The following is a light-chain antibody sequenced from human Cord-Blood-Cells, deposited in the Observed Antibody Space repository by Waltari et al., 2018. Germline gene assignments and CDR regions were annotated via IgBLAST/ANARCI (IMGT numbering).Light chain of an antibody. CDR3: QQYGSSPPYT. V-gene: IGKV3-20*01. Sequence: IVFTQSPGTLSLSPGERATLSCRASQSVSSSYLAWYQQKPGQAPRLLIYGASSKATGIPDRFSGSGSGTDFTLTISRLEPKDIAVYYCQQYGSSPPYTFGQGTKLEIK. CDR2: GAS. J-gene: IGKJ2*01. CDR1: QSVSSSY.